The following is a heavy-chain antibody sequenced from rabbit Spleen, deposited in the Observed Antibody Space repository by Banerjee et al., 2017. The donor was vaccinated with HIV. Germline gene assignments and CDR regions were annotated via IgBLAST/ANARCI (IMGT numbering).Heavy chain of an antibody. CDR1: GFDFSSDA. D-gene: IGHD1-1*01. J-gene: IGHJ4*01. CDR2: IYNGDGST. Sequence: EESGGDLVQPEGSLTLTCKVSGFDFSSDAMCWVRQAPGKGPEYIACIYNGDGSTYYASWVNGRFTVSSHNAQNTLYLQLNSLSVADTATYFCVRGASSSGYYSLWGQGTLVTVS. V-gene: IGHV1S47*01. CDR3: VRGASSSGYYSL.